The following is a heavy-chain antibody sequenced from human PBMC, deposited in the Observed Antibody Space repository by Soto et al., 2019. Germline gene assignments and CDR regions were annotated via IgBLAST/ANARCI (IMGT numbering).Heavy chain of an antibody. V-gene: IGHV3-23*01. D-gene: IGHD3-22*01. CDR3: AKDLDDDSSGYKTRFDY. CDR1: GFTFSSYA. Sequence: EVQLLESGGGLVQPGGSLRLSCAASGFTFSSYAMSWVRQAPGKGLEWVSAISGSGGSTYYADSVKGRFTISRDNSKNTLYLQMISMSAEDTAVYYCAKDLDDDSSGYKTRFDYWGQGTLLTVSS. J-gene: IGHJ4*02. CDR2: ISGSGGST.